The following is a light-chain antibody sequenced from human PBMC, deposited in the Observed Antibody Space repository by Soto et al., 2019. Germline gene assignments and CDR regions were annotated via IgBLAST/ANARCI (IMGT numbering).Light chain of an antibody. J-gene: IGLJ2*01. CDR3: SSYASSSTVV. CDR2: DVT. V-gene: IGLV2-14*03. Sequence: QSVLTQPASVSGSPGQSITISCTGTSSDIGAYNYVSWYQHHPGKAPKLMIFDVTNRPSGVSDRFSGSKSGNTASLTISGLQAEDDAHYYCSSYASSSTVVFGGGTKVTVL. CDR1: SSDIGAYNY.